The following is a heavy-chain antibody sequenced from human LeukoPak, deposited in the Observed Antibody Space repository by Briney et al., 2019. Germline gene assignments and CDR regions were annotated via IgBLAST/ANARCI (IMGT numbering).Heavy chain of an antibody. CDR1: GYSFTNYW. J-gene: IGHJ6*03. V-gene: IGHV5-51*01. CDR3: ARHMTTLATVPYYMDV. CDR2: IYPGDSDT. Sequence: GESLKISCKSSGYSFTNYWIGWVRQMPGKGLEWMGIIYPGDSDTRYSPSFQGQVTISADKSISTAYLQWSSLKASDTAMYYCARHMTTLATVPYYMDVWGKGTTVTVSS. D-gene: IGHD4-11*01.